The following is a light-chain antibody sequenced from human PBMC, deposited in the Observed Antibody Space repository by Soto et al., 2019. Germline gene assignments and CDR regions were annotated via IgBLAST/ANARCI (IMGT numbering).Light chain of an antibody. CDR2: GAS. CDR3: LQYGSSPPVT. Sequence: ESVLTQSPGTLSLSPGKRATLSCRASQSVSSSYLAWYQQKPGQAPRLLIYGASGRATGIPDRFSGSGSGTDFALTISRLEPADCAVYYCLQYGSSPPVTFGEGKRLEI. J-gene: IGKJ5*01. CDR1: QSVSSSY. V-gene: IGKV3-20*01.